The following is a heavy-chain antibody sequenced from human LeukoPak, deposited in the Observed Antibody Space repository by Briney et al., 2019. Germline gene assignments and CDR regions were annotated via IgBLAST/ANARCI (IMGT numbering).Heavy chain of an antibody. D-gene: IGHD5-18*01. V-gene: IGHV1-18*01. J-gene: IGHJ6*02. Sequence: ASVKVSCKASGYTFTSYGISWVRQAPGQGLEWMGWISAYNGNTNYAQKLQGRVTMTTDTSTSTAYMELRSLRSDDTAVYYCARSVDTVYYYYYGMDVWGQGTTVTVSS. CDR1: GYTFTSYG. CDR3: ARSVDTVYYYYYGMDV. CDR2: ISAYNGNT.